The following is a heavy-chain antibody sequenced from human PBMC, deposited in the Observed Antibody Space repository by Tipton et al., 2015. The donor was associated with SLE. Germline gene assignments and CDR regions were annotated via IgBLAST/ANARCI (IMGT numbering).Heavy chain of an antibody. CDR1: GGSISSSSYY. CDR2: IYYSGST. D-gene: IGHD3-22*01. CDR3: AREWYYYDSSGYPDV. J-gene: IGHJ6*02. V-gene: IGHV4-39*07. Sequence: TLSLTCTVSGGSISSSSYYWGWIRQPPGKGLEWIGSIYYSGSTYYNPSLKSRVTMSVDTSKNQFSLKLSSVTAADTAVYYCAREWYYYDSSGYPDVWGQGTTVTVSS.